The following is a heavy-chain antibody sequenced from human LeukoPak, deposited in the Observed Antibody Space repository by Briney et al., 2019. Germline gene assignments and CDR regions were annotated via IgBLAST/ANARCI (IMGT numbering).Heavy chain of an antibody. Sequence: PSETLSLTCTVSGGSISRDYWSWVRQPPGKGLEWLGYIYKGATYNRSLNSRVTISVDTSNSQFSLKLSSVTAADTAIYFCAGIYYSGGSLRQAYWGKGILVTVSS. CDR1: GGSISRDY. V-gene: IGHV4-59*01. D-gene: IGHD2-15*01. CDR3: AGIYYSGGSLRQAY. J-gene: IGHJ4*02. CDR2: IYKGA.